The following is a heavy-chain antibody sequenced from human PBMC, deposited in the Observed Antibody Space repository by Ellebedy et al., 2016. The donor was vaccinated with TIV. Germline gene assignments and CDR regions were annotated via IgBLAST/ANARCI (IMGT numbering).Heavy chain of an antibody. CDR3: VRDTYYYGSGTYYRRFDY. V-gene: IGHV3-11*04. CDR2: ISRCGSYI. Sequence: GESLKISCAVSGFTFSDYYMSWIRQAPGKGLEWVSYISRCGSYINYADSVKGRFTISRDNAKNSQYLQMKSLRAEDTAVYYSVRDTYYYGSGTYYRRFDYWGQGTLVTVSS. D-gene: IGHD3-10*01. J-gene: IGHJ4*02. CDR1: GFTFSDYY.